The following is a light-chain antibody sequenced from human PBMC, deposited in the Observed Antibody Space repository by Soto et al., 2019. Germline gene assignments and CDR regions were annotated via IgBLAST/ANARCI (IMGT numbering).Light chain of an antibody. CDR1: ESINNSY. J-gene: IGKJ1*01. CDR3: QQYGTSPWT. Sequence: EIVLTQSPGTLSLSPGERATLSCRASESINNSYLAWYQQKPGQAPRVLIYVASTRATGIPARFSGSGSGTDFTLSISRVEPEDFAVYYCQQYGTSPWTFGQGTKVDIK. V-gene: IGKV3-20*01. CDR2: VAS.